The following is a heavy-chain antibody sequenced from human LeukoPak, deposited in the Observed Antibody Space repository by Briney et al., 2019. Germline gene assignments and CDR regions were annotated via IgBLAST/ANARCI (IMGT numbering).Heavy chain of an antibody. D-gene: IGHD3-16*02. CDR1: GFTFSSYG. V-gene: IGHV3-30*02. CDR3: AKSPYDYVWGSYRYAYYFDH. J-gene: IGHJ4*02. Sequence: PGGSLRLSCAASGFTFSSYGMHWVRQAPGKGLEWVAFIRYDGSNKYYADSVKGRFTISRDNSKNTLYLQMNSLRAEDTAVYYCAKSPYDYVWGSYRYAYYFDHWGQGTLVTVSS. CDR2: IRYDGSNK.